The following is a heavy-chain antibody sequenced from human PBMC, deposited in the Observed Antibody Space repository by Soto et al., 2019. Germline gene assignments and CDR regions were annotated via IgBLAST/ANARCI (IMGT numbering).Heavy chain of an antibody. J-gene: IGHJ5*02. Sequence: QLQLQESGPGLVKPSETLSLTCTVSGGSISHYHWNWIRQAPGQGMEWIGYIFYNGSTHYNPSLPRRETISVDMSKNSLSLTLTSVTAADTAVYYCARSFYTWAQGTLVTVAS. V-gene: IGHV4-59*01. CDR1: GGSISHYH. CDR2: IFYNGST. CDR3: ARSFYT.